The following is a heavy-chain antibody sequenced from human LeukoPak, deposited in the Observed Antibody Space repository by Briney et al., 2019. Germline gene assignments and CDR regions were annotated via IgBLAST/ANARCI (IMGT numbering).Heavy chain of an antibody. D-gene: IGHD6-19*01. CDR1: GGTFSSYA. J-gene: IGHJ1*01. CDR3: ASGYSSGWPYFQH. V-gene: IGHV1-69*13. CDR2: IIPIFGTA. Sequence: ASVKVSCKASGGTFSSYAISWVRQAPGQGLEWMGGIIPIFGTANYAQKFQGRVTITADESTSTAYMELSSLRSEDTAVYYCASGYSSGWPYFQHWGQGTLVTVSS.